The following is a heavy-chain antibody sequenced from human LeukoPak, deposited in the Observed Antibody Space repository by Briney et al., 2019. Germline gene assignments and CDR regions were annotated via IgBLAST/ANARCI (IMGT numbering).Heavy chain of an antibody. J-gene: IGHJ4*02. CDR3: ARDFRFLDDY. CDR1: GFTFDDYG. Sequence: GGSLRLSCAASGFTFDDYGMSWVRQAPGKGLEWVSGINWNGGSTGYADSVKGRFTISRDNSNNTLYLQMNSLRAEDTAMYYCARDFRFLDDYWGQGTLVTVSS. D-gene: IGHD3-3*01. CDR2: INWNGGST. V-gene: IGHV3-20*04.